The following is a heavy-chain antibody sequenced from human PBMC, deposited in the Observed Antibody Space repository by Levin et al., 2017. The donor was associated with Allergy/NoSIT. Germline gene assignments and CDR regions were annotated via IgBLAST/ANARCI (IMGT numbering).Heavy chain of an antibody. V-gene: IGHV3-7*01. CDR2: IKQDGSEK. Sequence: PGGSLRLSCAASGFTFSSYWMSWVRQAPGKGLEWVANIKQDGSEKYYVDSVKGRFTISRDNAKNSLYLQMNSLRAEDTAVYYCARVAYYDFWSGYYTSRYYYYYYMDGWGKGTTVTVSS. CDR1: GFTFSSYW. D-gene: IGHD3-3*01. J-gene: IGHJ6*03. CDR3: ARVAYYDFWSGYYTSRYYYYYYMDG.